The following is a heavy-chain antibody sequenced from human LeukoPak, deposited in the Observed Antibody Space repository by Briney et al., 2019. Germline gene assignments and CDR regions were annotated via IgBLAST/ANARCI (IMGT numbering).Heavy chain of an antibody. CDR1: GFTFSSYA. CDR3: AKEGWYIVVVPAATTFDY. Sequence: GGSLRLSCAASGFTFSSYAMSWVRQAPGRGLEWVSAISGSGGSTYYADSVKGRFTISRDNSKNTLYLQMNSLRAEDTAVYYCAKEGWYIVVVPAATTFDYWGQGTLVTVFS. V-gene: IGHV3-23*01. J-gene: IGHJ4*02. D-gene: IGHD2-2*01. CDR2: ISGSGGST.